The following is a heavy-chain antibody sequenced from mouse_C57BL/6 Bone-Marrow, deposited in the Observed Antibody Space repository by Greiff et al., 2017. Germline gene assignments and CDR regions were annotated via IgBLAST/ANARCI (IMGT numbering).Heavy chain of an antibody. CDR1: GYAFTNYL. CDR2: INPGSGGT. Sequence: VQLQESGAELVRPGTSVKVSCKASGYAFTNYLIEWVKQRPGQGLEWIGVINPGSGGTNYNEKVKGKATLTADKSSSTAYMQLSSLTSEDSAVYFCARYYDLDYWGQGTTLTVSS. D-gene: IGHD2-4*01. V-gene: IGHV1-54*01. J-gene: IGHJ2*01. CDR3: ARYYDLDY.